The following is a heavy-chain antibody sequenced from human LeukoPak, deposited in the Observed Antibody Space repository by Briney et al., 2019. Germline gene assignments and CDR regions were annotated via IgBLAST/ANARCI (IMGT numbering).Heavy chain of an antibody. CDR1: GFTFSSYV. D-gene: IGHD3-10*01. CDR3: AKTIRGVGYYMDV. J-gene: IGHJ6*03. V-gene: IGHV3-64*01. CDR2: ISSNGGST. Sequence: GGSLRLSCAASGFTFSSYVMHWGGQAPGKGLEYVSAISSNGGSTYYANSVKGRFTISRDNSKNTLYLQMGSLRAEDMAVYYCAKTIRGVGYYMDVWGKGTTVTVSS.